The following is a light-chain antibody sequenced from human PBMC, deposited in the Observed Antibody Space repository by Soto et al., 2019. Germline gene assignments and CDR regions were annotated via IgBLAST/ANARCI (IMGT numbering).Light chain of an antibody. CDR2: KAS. V-gene: IGKV1-5*03. CDR1: QTISSW. J-gene: IGKJ1*01. CDR3: HQTYSGRS. Sequence: DIQMTQSPSTLSGSVGDRVTITCRASQTISSWLAWYQQKPGKAPKLLIYKASTLKSGVPSRFSGSGSGTDFTLAISNLQPEDFATYYCHQTYSGRSFGPGTKVDIK.